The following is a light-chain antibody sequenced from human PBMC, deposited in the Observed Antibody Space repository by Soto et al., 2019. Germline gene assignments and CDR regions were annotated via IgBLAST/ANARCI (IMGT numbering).Light chain of an antibody. V-gene: IGKV3-15*01. J-gene: IGKJ3*01. CDR2: GAS. CDR3: QHI. CDR1: QTINNN. Sequence: ETVMTQPPATLSVSPGEGATLSCRASQTINNNLAWYQQKPGQAPRLLIYGASRRATGVPARFRGSGSGTEFTITISSLQSADFAVFYCQHILGP.